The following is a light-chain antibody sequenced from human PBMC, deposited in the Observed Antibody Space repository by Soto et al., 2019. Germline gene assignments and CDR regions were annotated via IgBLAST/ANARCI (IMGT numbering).Light chain of an antibody. Sequence: DIQMTHSPSTVSASVGDRVTITCRASQSISSWLAWYQQKPGKAPKLLIYDASTLQSGVPSRFSGSGSGTEFTLTISSLQPDDFATYYCQQYNSYPYSFGQGTKLEIK. V-gene: IGKV1-5*01. J-gene: IGKJ2*01. CDR1: QSISSW. CDR2: DAS. CDR3: QQYNSYPYS.